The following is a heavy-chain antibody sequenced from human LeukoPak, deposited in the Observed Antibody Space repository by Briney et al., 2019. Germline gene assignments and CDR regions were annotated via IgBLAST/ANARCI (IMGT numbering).Heavy chain of an antibody. CDR2: IYYSGST. Sequence: KASETLSLTCTVSGYSISSGYYWGWIRQPPGKGLEWIGYIYYSGSTNYNPSLKSRVTISVDTSKNQFSLKLSSVTAADTAVYYCARVHVVGAGSGSYYPDYWGQGTLVTVSS. J-gene: IGHJ4*02. CDR3: ARVHVVGAGSGSYYPDY. CDR1: GYSISSGYY. D-gene: IGHD3-10*01. V-gene: IGHV4-61*01.